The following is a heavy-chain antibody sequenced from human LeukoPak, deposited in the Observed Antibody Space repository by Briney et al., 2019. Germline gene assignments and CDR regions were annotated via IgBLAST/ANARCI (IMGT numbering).Heavy chain of an antibody. V-gene: IGHV3-23*01. D-gene: IGHD1-26*01. CDR1: GFTFSTYA. CDR3: SRIGGRLGAADAFDI. J-gene: IGHJ3*02. Sequence: GGSLRLSCAASGFTFSTYAMSWVRQAPGKGLEWVSAISGSGGSTYYADSVKGRFTISRDNSKNTLYLQMNSLRAEDTAVYYCSRIGGRLGAADAFDIWGQGTMVTVSS. CDR2: ISGSGGST.